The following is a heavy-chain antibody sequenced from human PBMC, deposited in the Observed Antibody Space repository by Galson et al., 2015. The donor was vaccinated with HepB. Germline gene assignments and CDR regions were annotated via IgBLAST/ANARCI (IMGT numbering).Heavy chain of an antibody. Sequence: SLRLSCAASGFTFTTYWMSWVRQAPGKGLEWVANIKQDGSEQYYVDSVKGRFTISRDNAKNSLYLQMNSLRVEDTAVYYCTRDHKDTAMAAGSFDYWGQGTLVTVSS. CDR3: TRDHKDTAMAAGSFDY. J-gene: IGHJ4*02. V-gene: IGHV3-7*03. CDR2: IKQDGSEQ. D-gene: IGHD5-18*01. CDR1: GFTFTTYW.